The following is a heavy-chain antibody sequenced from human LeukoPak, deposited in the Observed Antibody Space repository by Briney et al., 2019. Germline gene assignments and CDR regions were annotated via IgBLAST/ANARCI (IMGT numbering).Heavy chain of an antibody. J-gene: IGHJ5*02. V-gene: IGHV1-69*05. Sequence: ASVKVSCKASGGTFSSYAISWVRQAPGQGLEWMGGIIPIFGTANYAQKFQGRVTITTDESTSTAYMELSGLRSEDTAVYYCARSIAARSSWFDPWGQGTLVTVSS. CDR1: GGTFSSYA. D-gene: IGHD6-6*01. CDR3: ARSIAARSSWFDP. CDR2: IIPIFGTA.